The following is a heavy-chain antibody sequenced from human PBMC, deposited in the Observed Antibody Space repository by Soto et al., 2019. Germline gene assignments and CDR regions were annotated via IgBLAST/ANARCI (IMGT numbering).Heavy chain of an antibody. Sequence: SETLSLTCTVSGGSISSYYWSWIRRPPGKGLEWIGYIYYTGTTNYNPSLKSRVTISVDTSRDQFSLKLSSVTAADTAVYYCARATRGNTYGYLEALFDKWGQGALVTVSS. CDR2: IYYTGTT. V-gene: IGHV4-59*01. CDR1: GGSISSYY. CDR3: ARATRGNTYGYLEALFDK. D-gene: IGHD5-18*01. J-gene: IGHJ4*02.